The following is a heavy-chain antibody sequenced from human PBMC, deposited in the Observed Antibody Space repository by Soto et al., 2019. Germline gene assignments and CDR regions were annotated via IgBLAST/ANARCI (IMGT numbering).Heavy chain of an antibody. V-gene: IGHV4-30-4*01. Sequence: PSETLSLTCTFSVVSIKSGDYYCGWFRQPPWKGLEWLGYIFHRGSAYYNPSLKSRLTMSVDTSRNQFSMKLNSVSAADTARYFCARAFYDVMTGYYLRYFEHLGPGAQVIVSS. CDR3: ARAFYDVMTGYYLRYFEH. CDR1: VVSIKSGDYY. CDR2: IFHRGSA. D-gene: IGHD3-9*01. J-gene: IGHJ4*02.